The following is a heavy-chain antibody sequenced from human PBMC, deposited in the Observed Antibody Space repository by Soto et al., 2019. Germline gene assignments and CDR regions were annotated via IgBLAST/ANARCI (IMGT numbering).Heavy chain of an antibody. Sequence: QVQLVQSGAEVKKPGASVKVSCKASGYTFTSYAMHWVRQTPGQRLEWMGWINAGNGNTKYSQKFQGRVTITRDTSASTAYMELSSLRSEDTAVYYCAGGGYGDYFRFFGYWGQGTLVTVSS. CDR3: AGGGYGDYFRFFGY. CDR2: INAGNGNT. J-gene: IGHJ4*02. CDR1: GYTFTSYA. D-gene: IGHD4-17*01. V-gene: IGHV1-3*01.